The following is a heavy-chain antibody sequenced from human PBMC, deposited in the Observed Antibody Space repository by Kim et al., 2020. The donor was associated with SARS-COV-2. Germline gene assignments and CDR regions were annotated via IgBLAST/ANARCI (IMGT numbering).Heavy chain of an antibody. Sequence: GGSLRLSCTASGFTFGDYAMSWFRQAPGKGLEWVGFIRSKAYGGTTEYAASVKGRFTISRDDSKSIAYLQMNSLKTEDTAVYYCTRDDAYGSGYYYYGMDVWGQGTTVTVSS. V-gene: IGHV3-49*03. D-gene: IGHD3-10*01. CDR2: IRSKAYGGTT. CDR3: TRDDAYGSGYYYYGMDV. J-gene: IGHJ6*02. CDR1: GFTFGDYA.